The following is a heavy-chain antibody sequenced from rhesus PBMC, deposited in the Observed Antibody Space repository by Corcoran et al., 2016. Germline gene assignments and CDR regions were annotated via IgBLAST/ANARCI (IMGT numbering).Heavy chain of an antibody. J-gene: IGHJ4*01. D-gene: IGHD5-24*01. CDR3: ARGEDTAGNFDY. CDR1: GFTFGSYA. V-gene: IGHV1-198*02. Sequence: QVQLVQSGAEVKKPGASVKVSCKASGFTFGSYAISWVRQAPGQGLGWMGERCPRGGIKKYAKRFEGRVTITAATSTRTDYMDLRRLRSEDTAVYYWARGEDTAGNFDYWGQVVLVTVSS. CDR2: RCPRGGIK.